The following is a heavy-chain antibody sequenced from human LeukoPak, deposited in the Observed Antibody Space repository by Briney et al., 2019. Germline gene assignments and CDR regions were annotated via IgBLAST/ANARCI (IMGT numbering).Heavy chain of an antibody. D-gene: IGHD2-2*01. V-gene: IGHV3-30*18. CDR3: AKDPCSTTSCYSVY. CDR1: GFTFSSYG. CDR2: ISYDGNNK. J-gene: IGHJ4*02. Sequence: SGGSLRLSCAASGFTFSSYGMHWVRQAPGKGLDWVAVISYDGNNKYYADSVNGRFTISRDNSKNSLYLQMNSLRAEDTAVYYCAKDPCSTTSCYSVYWGQGTLVTVSS.